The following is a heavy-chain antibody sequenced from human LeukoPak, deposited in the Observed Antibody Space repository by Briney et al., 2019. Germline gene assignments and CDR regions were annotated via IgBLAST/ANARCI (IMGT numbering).Heavy chain of an antibody. CDR1: GYAFTGYY. CDR3: ASKDYGSGDYGMEV. CDR2: MNLKSGGA. V-gene: IGHV1-2*02. Sequence: GASVKVSFKSSGYAFTGYYMHWVRQAPGPGLECMGWMNLKSGGANYAQRFQGRVTMTRDTSITTAYMELSRLRSDDTAVYYCASKDYGSGDYGMEVWGQGTTVTVSS. D-gene: IGHD3-10*01. J-gene: IGHJ6*02.